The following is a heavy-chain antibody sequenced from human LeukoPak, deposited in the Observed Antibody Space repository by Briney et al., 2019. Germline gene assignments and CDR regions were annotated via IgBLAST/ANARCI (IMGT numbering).Heavy chain of an antibody. CDR2: ISHDGII. D-gene: IGHD5-24*01. CDR1: GFTFSSYV. Sequence: PGGSLRLSCATAGFTFSSYVMHWVRRTPGKGLVWVSRISHDGIISYADSVKGRFTICRDNAKNTLTLQMNSLRVEDTAVYFCARDWVYKIDYWGRGTLVTVSS. V-gene: IGHV3-74*01. CDR3: ARDWVYKIDY. J-gene: IGHJ4*02.